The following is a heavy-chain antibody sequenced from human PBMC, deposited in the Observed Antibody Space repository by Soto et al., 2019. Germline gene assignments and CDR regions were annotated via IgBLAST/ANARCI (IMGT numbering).Heavy chain of an antibody. CDR3: ARRRIVPTTNFDY. Sequence: LSLTCTASGDSITSSSFYWGWIRQPPGKGLEWIGHIFHTGATYQNPTLKSRLRMSVDTSKNQFSLNLSSVTATDTAIYYCARRRIVPTTNFDYWGQGTLVTVSS. D-gene: IGHD2-21*01. CDR1: GDSITSSSFY. CDR2: IFHTGAT. J-gene: IGHJ4*02. V-gene: IGHV4-39*01.